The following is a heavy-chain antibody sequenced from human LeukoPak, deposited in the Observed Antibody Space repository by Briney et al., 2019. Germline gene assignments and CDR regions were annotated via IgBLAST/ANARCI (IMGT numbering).Heavy chain of an antibody. J-gene: IGHJ3*02. D-gene: IGHD1-26*01. CDR3: ARLHSGRYYGDAFDI. V-gene: IGHV3-7*03. CDR1: GFTFSNFW. CDR2: TKEDDSEK. Sequence: GGSLRLSCAASGFTFSNFWMTWVRQAPGKGLEWVANTKEDDSEKYYVDSVRGRFTTSRDNAKNSLYLQMNSLGAEDTAVYYCARLHSGRYYGDAFDIWGQGTMVTVSS.